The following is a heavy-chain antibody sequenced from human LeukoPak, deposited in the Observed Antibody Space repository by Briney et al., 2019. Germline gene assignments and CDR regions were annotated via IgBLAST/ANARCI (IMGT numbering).Heavy chain of an antibody. V-gene: IGHV1-2*02. Sequence: ASVKVSCKASRYIFTGYFIHWVRQVPGQGLEWMGWINPKNGGTNPAEKFQGRVTMTRDTSLSTAFMELTGLTSDDTAVYFCARDRVVVVPAAMEIDYWGQGTLVTVSS. J-gene: IGHJ4*02. CDR1: RYIFTGYF. CDR2: INPKNGGT. D-gene: IGHD2-2*01. CDR3: ARDRVVVVPAAMEIDY.